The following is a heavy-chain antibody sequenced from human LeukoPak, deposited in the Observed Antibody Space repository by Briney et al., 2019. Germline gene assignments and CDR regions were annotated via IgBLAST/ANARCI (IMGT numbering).Heavy chain of an antibody. V-gene: IGHV3-11*04. Sequence: LSLTCTVSGGSISSGYFWGWIRQAPGKGLEWVSYISSSGSTIYYADSVKGRFTISRDNAKNSLYLQMNSLRAEDTAVYYCAGVEGYYYYMDVWGKGTTVTVSS. J-gene: IGHJ6*03. CDR1: GGSISSGYF. CDR3: AGVEGYYYYMDV. CDR2: ISSSGSTI.